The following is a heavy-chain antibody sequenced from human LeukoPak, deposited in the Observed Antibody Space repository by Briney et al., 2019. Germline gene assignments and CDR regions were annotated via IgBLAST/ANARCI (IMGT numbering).Heavy chain of an antibody. CDR3: ARGPYGSGSYFHYYYYYMDV. CDR2: IYTSGST. D-gene: IGHD3-10*01. J-gene: IGHJ6*03. Sequence: SETLSLTCTVSGGSISSGSYYWSWIRQPAGKGLEWIGLIYTSGSTNYNPSLKSRVTISVDTSKNQFSLKLSSVTAADTAVYYCARGPYGSGSYFHYYYYYMDVWGKGTTVTVSS. CDR1: GGSISSGSYY. V-gene: IGHV4-61*02.